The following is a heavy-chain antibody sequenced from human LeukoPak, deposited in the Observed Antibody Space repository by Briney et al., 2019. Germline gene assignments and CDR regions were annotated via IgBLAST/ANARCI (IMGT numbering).Heavy chain of an antibody. J-gene: IGHJ4*02. D-gene: IGHD6-13*01. V-gene: IGHV3-23*01. CDR3: AKDWGIAAAGTGFDY. CDR1: GFTFSSYA. Sequence: GGSLRLSCAASGFTFSSYAMSWVRQAPGKGLEWVSAISGSGGSTYYADSVKGRFTISRDNSKNTLYLQMSSLRAEDTAVYYCAKDWGIAAAGTGFDYWGQGTLVTVSS. CDR2: ISGSGGST.